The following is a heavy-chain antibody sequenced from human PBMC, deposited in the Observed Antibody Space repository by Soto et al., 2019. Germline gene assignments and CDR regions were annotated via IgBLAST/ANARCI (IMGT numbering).Heavy chain of an antibody. V-gene: IGHV5-51*01. J-gene: IGHJ6*02. CDR3: AASIFSYGLDV. CDR1: GYTFTNYW. CDR2: IYPGDSDT. Sequence: GESLKISCKGSGYTFTNYWIGWVRQMPGKGPEWMGIIYPGDSDTKYNPSFQGQVTISADKSITTTYLQWSSLKASDTAISYCAASIFSYGLDVWGQGTPVTVSS.